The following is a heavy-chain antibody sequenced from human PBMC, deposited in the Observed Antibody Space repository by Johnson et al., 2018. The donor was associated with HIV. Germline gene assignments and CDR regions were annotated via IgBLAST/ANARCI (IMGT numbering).Heavy chain of an antibody. Sequence: QVHLVESGGGVVQPGGSLRLSCAASGFTFSSYGMHWVRQAPGKGLEWVAFIRYDGSNKYYADSVKGRFPISRDNSKNTLYLQMHSLRAEDTAVYYCAKDQQRGVGTEDNACDIWGQGTMVTVSS. CDR1: GFTFSSYG. CDR2: IRYDGSNK. D-gene: IGHD2-21*02. CDR3: AKDQQRGVGTEDNACDI. V-gene: IGHV3-30*02. J-gene: IGHJ3*02.